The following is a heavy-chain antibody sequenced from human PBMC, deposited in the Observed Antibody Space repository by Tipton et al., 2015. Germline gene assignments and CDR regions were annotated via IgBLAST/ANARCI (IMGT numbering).Heavy chain of an antibody. CDR1: GGSISSSSYY. D-gene: IGHD5-12*01. J-gene: IGHJ4*02. V-gene: IGHV4-39*07. CDR3: ARGQRGYPF. CDR2: IHYSGST. Sequence: GLVKPSETLSLTCTVSGGSISSSSYYWGWIRQPPGKGLEWIGSIHYSGSTYFNPSLKSRVTISIDTSKNQFSLKLTSVTAADTAVYYCARGQRGYPFWGQGTLVTVSS.